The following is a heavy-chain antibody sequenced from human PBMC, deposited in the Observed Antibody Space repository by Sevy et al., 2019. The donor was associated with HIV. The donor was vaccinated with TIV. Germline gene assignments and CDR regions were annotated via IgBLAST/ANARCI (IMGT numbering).Heavy chain of an antibody. CDR1: GVTVNSDY. V-gene: IGHV3-53*01. J-gene: IGHJ5*02. CDR3: ARHISFGELGSWFDP. D-gene: IGHD3-10*01. Sequence: GSLRLSCAASGVTVNSDYMSWVRQAPGKGLEWVSVGYSGGTTYYADSVKGRFTISRDNSKNILYLQMNSLRAEDTAVYYCARHISFGELGSWFDPWGQGTLVTVSS. CDR2: GYSGGTT.